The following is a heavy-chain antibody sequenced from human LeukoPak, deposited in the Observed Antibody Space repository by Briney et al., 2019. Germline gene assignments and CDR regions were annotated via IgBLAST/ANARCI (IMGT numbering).Heavy chain of an antibody. CDR2: ISGSGGST. V-gene: IGHV3-23*01. J-gene: IGHJ4*02. CDR3: AKDYYYGSGTYFFSNDY. D-gene: IGHD3-10*01. Sequence: GGSLRLSCAASGFTLSSFAMSWVRQAPGTGLEWVSAISGSGGSTYHADSVKGRFTISRDNSKNTLYLQMNSLRAEDTAIYYCAKDYYYGSGTYFFSNDYWGQGSLVTVSS. CDR1: GFTLSSFA.